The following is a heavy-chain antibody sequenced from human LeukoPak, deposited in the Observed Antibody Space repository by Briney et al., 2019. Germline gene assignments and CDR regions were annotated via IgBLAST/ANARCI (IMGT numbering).Heavy chain of an antibody. CDR3: ARRVVPAAYGY. V-gene: IGHV4-39*01. CDR1: GGSISSSSYY. D-gene: IGHD2-2*01. J-gene: IGHJ4*02. CDR2: IFYSGST. Sequence: SETLSLTCNVSGGSISSSSYYWGWIRQPPGKGLEWIGSIFYSGSTYYNPSLKSRVTISVDTSKNQFSLKLSSVNAADTAVYYCARRVVPAAYGYWGQGTLVTVSS.